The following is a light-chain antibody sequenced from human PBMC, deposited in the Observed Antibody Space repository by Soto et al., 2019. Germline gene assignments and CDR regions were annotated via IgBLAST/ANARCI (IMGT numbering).Light chain of an antibody. CDR1: QSVSSN. CDR3: QQYNKWPRYT. Sequence: EVVMPQSPATLSVSPGERATLSCRASQSVSSNLAWYQQKPGQAPRLLIYGASTRATGIPARFSGSGSGTEFTVTISSLQSEDFAVYYCQQYNKWPRYTFGQGTKLEIK. V-gene: IGKV3D-15*01. CDR2: GAS. J-gene: IGKJ2*01.